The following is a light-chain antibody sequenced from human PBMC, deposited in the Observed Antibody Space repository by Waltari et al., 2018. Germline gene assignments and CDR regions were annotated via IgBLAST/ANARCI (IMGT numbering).Light chain of an antibody. CDR2: KDS. V-gene: IGLV3-25*03. CDR1: ALAKRY. Sequence: SYELTQPPSVSVSPGQTARITCSGDALAKRYVHWYQHKPGQAPVMVIYKDSERPSGIPERFSGSSSGTTVTLTITGVQAEDEADYHCQSTDTSDSVVFGGGTKLTVL. CDR3: QSTDTSDSVV. J-gene: IGLJ2*01.